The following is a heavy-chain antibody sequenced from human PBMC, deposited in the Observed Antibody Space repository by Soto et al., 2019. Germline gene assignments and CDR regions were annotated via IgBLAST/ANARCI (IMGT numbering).Heavy chain of an antibody. V-gene: IGHV3-23*01. CDR1: GFTFSSYA. CDR2: ISRSGDST. J-gene: IGHJ4*02. Sequence: EVQLLESGGGLVQPGGSLRLSCAASGFTFSSYAMNWVRQAPGKGLEWVSTISRSGDSTYYADSVKGRFTISRDNSKNTLYLQMNSLRAEDTAVYYCAKRGSGTYYIDWGQGTLVTVSS. D-gene: IGHD1-26*01. CDR3: AKRGSGTYYID.